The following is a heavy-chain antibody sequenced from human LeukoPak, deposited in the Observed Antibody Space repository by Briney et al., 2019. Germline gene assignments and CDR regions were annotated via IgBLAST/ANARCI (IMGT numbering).Heavy chain of an antibody. V-gene: IGHV3-48*04. CDR1: GFTFRSYG. D-gene: IGHD3-10*02. CDR2: ISSSNSTI. Sequence: LAGGSLRLSCAASGFTFRSYGMNWVRQAPGKGLEWVSYISSSNSTIYYRDSVKGRFTISRDNAENSLYLQMNSLRAEDTAVYYCARGSNSGRGALDFWGQRTLVTVSS. CDR3: ARGSNSGRGALDF. J-gene: IGHJ4*02.